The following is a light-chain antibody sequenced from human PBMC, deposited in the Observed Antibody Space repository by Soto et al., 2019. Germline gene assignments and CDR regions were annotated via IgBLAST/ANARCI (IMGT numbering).Light chain of an antibody. V-gene: IGKV3-11*01. CDR2: ETS. Sequence: EIVLTQSPATLSLSPGERATLSCRASQSVETYLAWYQQKPGQAPRLLIYETSNRATGIPARFSGSGSGTDFTLTISSLEPEDFAVYFCPQRRNWPLTFGGGTQVEIK. CDR3: PQRRNWPLT. J-gene: IGKJ4*01. CDR1: QSVETY.